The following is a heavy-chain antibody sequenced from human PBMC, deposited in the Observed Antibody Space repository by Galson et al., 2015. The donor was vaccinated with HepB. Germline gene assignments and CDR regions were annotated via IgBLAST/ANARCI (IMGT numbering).Heavy chain of an antibody. D-gene: IGHD1-26*01. V-gene: IGHV5-51*01. CDR1: GYSFTSYW. CDR2: IYPGDSDT. CDR3: ARQDSGSYSGPSRRPLRGWFDP. Sequence: QSGAEVKKPGESLKISCKGSGYSFTSYWIGWVRQMPGKGLEWMGSIYPGDSDTRYSPSFQGQVTISADKSISTAYLQWSSLKASDTAMYYCARQDSGSYSGPSRRPLRGWFDPWGQGTLVTVSS. J-gene: IGHJ5*02.